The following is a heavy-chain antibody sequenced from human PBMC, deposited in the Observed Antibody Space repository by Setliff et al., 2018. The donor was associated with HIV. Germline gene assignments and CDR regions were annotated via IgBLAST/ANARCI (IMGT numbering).Heavy chain of an antibody. CDR1: GFTFGDYP. D-gene: IGHD3-22*01. CDR3: ARVKYDSSGYLSYMDV. Sequence: GGSLRLSCTTSGFTFGDYPMGWFRQAPGKGLEWVSFIRTKAYGGTTEYAASVEGRFSISRDNAKKSLYLQMNSLRVEDTALYYCARVKYDSSGYLSYMDVWGKGTTVTVSS. CDR2: IRTKAYGGTT. V-gene: IGHV3-49*03. J-gene: IGHJ6*03.